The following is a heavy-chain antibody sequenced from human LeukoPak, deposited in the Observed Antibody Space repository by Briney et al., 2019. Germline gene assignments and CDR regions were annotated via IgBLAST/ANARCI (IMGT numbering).Heavy chain of an antibody. J-gene: IGHJ4*02. CDR1: GFTFSSYD. D-gene: IGHD3-22*01. CDR2: IGTAGGT. V-gene: IGHV3-13*01. CDR3: ARWGDYDSSGFDY. Sequence: PGGSLRLSCAASGFTFSSYDMHWVRQATGKGLEWVSAIGTAGGTYYPGSVKGRFTISRENAKNSLYLQMNSLRAGDTAVYYCARWGDYDSSGFDYWGQGTLVTVSS.